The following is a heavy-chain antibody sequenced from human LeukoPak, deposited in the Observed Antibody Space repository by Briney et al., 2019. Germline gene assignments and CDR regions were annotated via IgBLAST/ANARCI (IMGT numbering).Heavy chain of an antibody. V-gene: IGHV4-59*08. J-gene: IGHJ5*01. CDR1: GGSISDYY. Sequence: SETLSLTCTVSGGSISDYYRGWIRQPPGKGLEWIGYIYYSGSTNYNPSLKSRVTISLDSSKSHFSLKLSSVTAADTAVYYCARHVGQWFDSWGQGTLVTVSS. CDR2: IYYSGST. CDR3: ARHVGQWFDS.